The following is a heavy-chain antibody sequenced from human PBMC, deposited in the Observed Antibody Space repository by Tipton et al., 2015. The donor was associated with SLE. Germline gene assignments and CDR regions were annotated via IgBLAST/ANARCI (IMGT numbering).Heavy chain of an antibody. Sequence: RSLRLSCTASGFIFGDYAMSWFRQAPGKGLEWVGFIRSKVYGGTSEYAASVKGRFSISIDDSKRIAYLQMNSLKTEDTAVYYWARGARGPDYWGQGTLVTVSS. D-gene: IGHD6-6*01. CDR1: GFIFGDYA. V-gene: IGHV3-49*03. CDR2: IRSKVYGGTS. J-gene: IGHJ4*02. CDR3: ARGARGPDY.